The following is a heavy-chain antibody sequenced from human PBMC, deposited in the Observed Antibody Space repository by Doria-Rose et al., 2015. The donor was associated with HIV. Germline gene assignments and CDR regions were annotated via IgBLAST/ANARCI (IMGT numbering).Heavy chain of an antibody. CDR2: TFSDDER. CDR1: GVSLSSPGMG. J-gene: IGHJ4*02. V-gene: IGHV2-26*01. D-gene: IGHD6-13*01. CDR3: ARIKSSRWYHKYYFDF. Sequence: ESGPVLVKPTETLTLTCTVSGVSLSSPGMGVSWIRQPPGKALEWLANTFSDDERSYITSLKSRLTISRRTSKSQVVLTMTDMDPVDTATYYCARIKSSRWYHKYYFDFWGQGTLVIVSA.